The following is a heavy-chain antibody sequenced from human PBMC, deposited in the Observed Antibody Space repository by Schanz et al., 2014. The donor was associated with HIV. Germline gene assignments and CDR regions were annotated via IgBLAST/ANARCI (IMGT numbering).Heavy chain of an antibody. CDR1: GYTFSNYG. CDR3: ATRQGMGEYFEN. D-gene: IGHD1-26*01. Sequence: QVQLVQSGSEVKKPGGSVMLSCKTSGYTFSNYGVSWVRQAPGQGLEWMGWISGDYGRTKYAQKFQARVTMTTDTSSRTAYMELRSLTSDDTAVYYCATRQGMGEYFENWGQGSLVTVSS. J-gene: IGHJ1*01. V-gene: IGHV1-18*01. CDR2: ISGDYGRT.